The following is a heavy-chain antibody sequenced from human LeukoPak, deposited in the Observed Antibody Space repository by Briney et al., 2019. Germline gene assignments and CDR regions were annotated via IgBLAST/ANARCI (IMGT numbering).Heavy chain of an antibody. D-gene: IGHD6-13*01. CDR1: GGSISSSNW. CDR3: ARDVAAAGSAHFDY. Sequence: SETLSLTCAVSGGSISSSNWWSWVRQPPGKGLEWIGEIYHSGSTNYNPSLKSRVTISVDKSKNQFPLKLSSVTAADTPVYYCARDVAAAGSAHFDYWGQGTLVTVSS. CDR2: IYHSGST. J-gene: IGHJ4*02. V-gene: IGHV4-4*02.